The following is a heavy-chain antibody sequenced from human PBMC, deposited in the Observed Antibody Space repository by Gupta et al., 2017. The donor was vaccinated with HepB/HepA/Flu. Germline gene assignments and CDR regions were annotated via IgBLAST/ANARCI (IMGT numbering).Heavy chain of an antibody. V-gene: IGHV4-59*08. J-gene: IGHJ4*02. Sequence: QVHLQASGPGLVKPSETLSLTCTVSGGSITGYYWSWIRQPPGRGLEWIGYIYYSGSTNYNPSLKSRVTISMDTSKNQFSLNLNSVTAADTAVYYCARHGSATGTAFWGQGTLVTVSS. CDR3: ARHGSATGTAF. CDR1: GGSITGYY. D-gene: IGHD6-13*01. CDR2: IYYSGST.